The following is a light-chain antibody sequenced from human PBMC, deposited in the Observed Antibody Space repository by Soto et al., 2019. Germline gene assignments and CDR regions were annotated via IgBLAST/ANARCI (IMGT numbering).Light chain of an antibody. CDR3: QQYDNWPPFT. Sequence: EIVMTQSPATLSVSPWERATLSCRASQSVNSHLAWYQQKPGQAPRLLIYGASYRATGIPARFSGSGSGTDFTLTISSLQSEDFAVYYCQQYDNWPPFTFGPGTKVDIK. J-gene: IGKJ3*01. V-gene: IGKV3-15*01. CDR2: GAS. CDR1: QSVNSH.